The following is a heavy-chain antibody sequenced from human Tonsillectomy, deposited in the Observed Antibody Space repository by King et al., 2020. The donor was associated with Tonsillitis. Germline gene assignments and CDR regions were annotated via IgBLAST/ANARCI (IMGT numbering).Heavy chain of an antibody. CDR1: GFTFSDYT. Sequence: VQLVESGGGLVKPGWSLRLSCAASGFTFSDYTINWVRQAPGKGLEWVSSINSRGRYIYYADSVKGRFTISRDNAKNLLFLQMNSLTADDTAVYYCARDRLSGDSWGQGTLVTVSS. CDR3: ARDRLSGDS. D-gene: IGHD2-21*02. V-gene: IGHV3-21*01. CDR2: INSRGRYI. J-gene: IGHJ4*02.